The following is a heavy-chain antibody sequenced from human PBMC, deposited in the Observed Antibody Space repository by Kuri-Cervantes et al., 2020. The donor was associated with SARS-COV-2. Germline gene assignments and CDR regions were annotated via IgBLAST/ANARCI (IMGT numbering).Heavy chain of an antibody. V-gene: IGHV3-30*04. D-gene: IGHD1-20*01. CDR1: GFIFHDYA. Sequence: GGSLRLSCAASGFIFHDYALNWVRQVPGKGLEWVAVISYDGSNKYYADSVKGRFTISRDNSKNTLYLQMNSLRAEDTAVYYCARDIYNWNDERGYYYYGMDVWGQGTTVTVSS. J-gene: IGHJ6*02. CDR3: ARDIYNWNDERGYYYYGMDV. CDR2: ISYDGSNK.